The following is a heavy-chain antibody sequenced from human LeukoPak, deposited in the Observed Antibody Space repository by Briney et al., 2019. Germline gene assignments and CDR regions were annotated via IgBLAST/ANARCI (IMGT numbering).Heavy chain of an antibody. CDR3: ARDPVEWELLLVY. CDR1: GFTFSSFW. Sequence: PGGSLRLSCAASGFTFSSFWMGWVRQTPGKRLEWVANMNIDGSEKYYADSVKGRFSISRDNARNSVYLQMNSLRVDDTAVYYCARDPVEWELLLVYWGQGTLVTVSS. D-gene: IGHD1-26*01. V-gene: IGHV3-7*01. CDR2: MNIDGSEK. J-gene: IGHJ4*02.